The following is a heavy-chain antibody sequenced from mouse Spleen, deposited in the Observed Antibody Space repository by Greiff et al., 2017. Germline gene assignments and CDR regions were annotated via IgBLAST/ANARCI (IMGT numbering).Heavy chain of an antibody. D-gene: IGHD4-1*01. V-gene: IGHV1-22*01. CDR2: INPNNGGT. Sequence: LVEPGASVKMSCKASGYTFTDYNMHWVKQSHGKSLEWIGYINPNNGGTSYNQKFKGKATLTVNKSSSTAYMELRSLTSEDSAVYYCARTGTFKGDFDYWGQGTTLTVSS. CDR3: ARTGTFKGDFDY. J-gene: IGHJ2*01. CDR1: GYTFTDYN.